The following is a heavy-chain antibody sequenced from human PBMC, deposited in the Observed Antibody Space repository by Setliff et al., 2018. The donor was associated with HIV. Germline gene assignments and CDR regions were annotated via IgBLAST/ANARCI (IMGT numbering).Heavy chain of an antibody. Sequence: SETLSLTCTVSGASISSGGYYWSWIRQHPGKGLEWIGYIYYSGSTYYNPSLKSRVTISVDTSKNQFSLKLSSVTAADTAVYFCARQTYYYDNSGHNWFDPWGQGTLVTVSS. D-gene: IGHD3-22*01. CDR1: GASISSGGYY. CDR3: ARQTYYYDNSGHNWFDP. V-gene: IGHV4-31*03. CDR2: IYYSGST. J-gene: IGHJ5*02.